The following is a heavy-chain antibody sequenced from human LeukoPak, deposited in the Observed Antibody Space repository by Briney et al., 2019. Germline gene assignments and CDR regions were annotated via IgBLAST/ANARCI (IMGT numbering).Heavy chain of an antibody. Sequence: SMKASCKAARYTFTNYYMHWVRQAHGQGLEWMGWIHPKSGRTNHAQKFQGRVIMTRDTSISTAYMELSSVRSDDTGVYYCARPGDWNHHDFWGQGTLVTVSS. CDR3: ARPGDWNHHDF. J-gene: IGHJ4*02. V-gene: IGHV1-2*02. D-gene: IGHD1-1*01. CDR2: IHPKSGRT. CDR1: RYTFTNYY.